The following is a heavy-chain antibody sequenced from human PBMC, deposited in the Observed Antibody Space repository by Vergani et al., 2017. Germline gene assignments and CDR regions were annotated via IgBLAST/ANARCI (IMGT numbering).Heavy chain of an antibody. J-gene: IGHJ6*02. V-gene: IGHV5-51*01. CDR1: GYSFTSYW. CDR2: IYPGDSDT. Sequence: EVQLVQSGAEVKKPGESLKISCKGSGYSFTSYWIGWVRQMPGKGLEWMGIIYPGDSDTRYSPSFQGQVTISADKSISTAYLQWSSLKASDIAMYYCAGHRGWGLVVVAATPWYYYYGMDFWGQGTTVTVSS. D-gene: IGHD2-15*01. CDR3: AGHRGWGLVVVAATPWYYYYGMDF.